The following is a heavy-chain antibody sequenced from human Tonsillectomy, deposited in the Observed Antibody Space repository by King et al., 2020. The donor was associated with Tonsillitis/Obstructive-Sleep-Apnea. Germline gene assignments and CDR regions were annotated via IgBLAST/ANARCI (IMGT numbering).Heavy chain of an antibody. CDR3: AKEQAAWDAFDI. J-gene: IGHJ3*02. V-gene: IGHV3-30*18. D-gene: IGHD6-25*01. CDR1: GFTFSSFG. CDR2: ISDDGNNK. Sequence: VQLVESGGGVVQPGRSLRLSCAASGFTFSSFGMHWVRQAPGKGLGWVAVISDDGNNKDYADSVKGRFTISRDNSKKTLYLQMNSLRAEDTAIYYCAKEQAAWDAFDIWGQGPMVTVSS.